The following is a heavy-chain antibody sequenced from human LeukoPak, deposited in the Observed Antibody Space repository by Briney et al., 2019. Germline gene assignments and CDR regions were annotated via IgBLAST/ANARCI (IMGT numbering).Heavy chain of an antibody. J-gene: IGHJ4*02. CDR2: MNPNSGNT. Sequence: ASVKDSCEASGYSFTTYDINWVRQAGGQGLEWMGWMNPNSGNTRNAQKFQGRVTMTRNTSISTAYMELTSLTSEDTAVYFCARIAAPGNRRLNFWGQGTLVTVSS. CDR1: GYSFTTYD. V-gene: IGHV1-8*01. CDR3: ARIAAPGNRRLNF. D-gene: IGHD6-13*01.